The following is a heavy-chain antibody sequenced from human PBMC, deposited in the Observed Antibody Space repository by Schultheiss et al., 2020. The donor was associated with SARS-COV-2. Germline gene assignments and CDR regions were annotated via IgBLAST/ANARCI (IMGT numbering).Heavy chain of an antibody. CDR3: AKKSPFDY. J-gene: IGHJ4*02. CDR2: ISYDGSNK. Sequence: GGSLRLSCAASGFTFSSHAMSWVRQAPGKGLEWVAVISYDGSNKYYADSVKGRFTISRDNSKNTLYLQMNSLRAEDTAVYYCAKKSPFDYWGQGTLVTVSS. CDR1: GFTFSSHA. V-gene: IGHV3-30*18.